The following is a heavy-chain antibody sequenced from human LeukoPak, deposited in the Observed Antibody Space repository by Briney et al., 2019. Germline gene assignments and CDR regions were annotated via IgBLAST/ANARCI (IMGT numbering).Heavy chain of an antibody. V-gene: IGHV1-2*02. CDR2: INPDNGGT. CDR3: ARAPFLGFGEYVY. D-gene: IGHD3-10*01. J-gene: IGHJ4*02. CDR1: GYTFTDYY. Sequence: ASVKVSCKASGYTFTDYYIHWVRQAPGQGLAWMGMINPDNGGTHFAQMFQGRVTMTRDTSISTAYMELRELTSDDTAVYYCARAPFLGFGEYVYWGQGTLVTVSS.